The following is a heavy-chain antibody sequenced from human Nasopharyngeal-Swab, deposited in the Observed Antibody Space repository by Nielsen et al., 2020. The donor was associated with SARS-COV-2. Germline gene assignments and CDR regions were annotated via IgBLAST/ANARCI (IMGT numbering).Heavy chain of an antibody. Sequence: GGSLRLSCAVSGFTFSSYRMSWVRQAPGKGLEWVANIKQDGSEKYYVDSVKGRFSISRDNAKNSLYLQMNSLRAEDTAVYYCARLESSSWYWSYWGQGTLVTVSS. CDR3: ARLESSSWYWSY. V-gene: IGHV3-7*01. D-gene: IGHD6-13*01. CDR1: GFTFSSYR. J-gene: IGHJ4*02. CDR2: IKQDGSEK.